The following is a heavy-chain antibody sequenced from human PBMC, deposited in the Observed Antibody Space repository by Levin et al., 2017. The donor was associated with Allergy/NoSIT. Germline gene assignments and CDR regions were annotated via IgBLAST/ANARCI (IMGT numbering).Heavy chain of an antibody. CDR2: IYPGDSDT. J-gene: IGHJ6*03. D-gene: IGHD1-1*01. CDR1: GYSFTSYW. Sequence: GGSLRLSCQGSGYSFTSYWIGWVRQMPGKGLEWMGIIYPGDSDTRYSPSFQGQVTISADKSTSTAYLQWSSLKAADTAIYYCARRGTRDYYYYMDVWGKGTTVTVSS. V-gene: IGHV5-51*01. CDR3: ARRGTRDYYYYMDV.